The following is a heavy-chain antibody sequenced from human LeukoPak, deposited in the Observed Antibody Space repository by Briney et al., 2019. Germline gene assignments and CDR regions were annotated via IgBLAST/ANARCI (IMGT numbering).Heavy chain of an antibody. D-gene: IGHD6-13*01. Sequence: SETLSLTCTVSGGSITGYYWSWIRQPPGKGLEWIAYIYYTGATNYNPSLESRVTISVDTSKNQFSLRLTSVTAADTAVYYCARHGTIWQRQLELEYWGQGTLVTVSS. V-gene: IGHV4-59*08. J-gene: IGHJ4*02. CDR1: GGSITGYY. CDR2: IYYTGAT. CDR3: ARHGTIWQRQLELEY.